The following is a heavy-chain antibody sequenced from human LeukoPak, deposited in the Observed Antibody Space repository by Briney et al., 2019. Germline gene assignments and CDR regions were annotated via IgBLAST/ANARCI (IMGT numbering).Heavy chain of an antibody. J-gene: IGHJ3*02. CDR2: IIPILGIA. V-gene: IGHV1-69*04. Sequence: ASVKVSCKASGGTFSSYAISWVRQAPGQGLEWMGRIIPILGIANYAQKFQGRVTITTDESTSTAYMELSSLRSEDTAVYYCARGDRRGALGAFDIWGQGTMVTVSS. CDR3: ARGDRRGALGAFDI. CDR1: GGTFSSYA. D-gene: IGHD3-22*01.